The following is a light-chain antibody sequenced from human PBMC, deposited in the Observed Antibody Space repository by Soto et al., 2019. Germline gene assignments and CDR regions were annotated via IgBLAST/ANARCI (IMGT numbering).Light chain of an antibody. V-gene: IGKV3-20*01. CDR1: QTVYNGF. CDR2: GAS. J-gene: IGKJ1*01. CDR3: QQYGSSGT. Sequence: ENVLTQSPGTLSLSPGERATLSCRASQTVYNGFLAWYQQKPGQAPRLLIYGASSRATGIPDRFSGSGSGTDFTLTISRLEPEDFAVYYCQQYGSSGTFGQGTKVDI.